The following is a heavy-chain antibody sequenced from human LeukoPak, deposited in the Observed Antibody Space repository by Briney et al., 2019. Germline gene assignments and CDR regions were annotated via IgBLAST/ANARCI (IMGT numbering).Heavy chain of an antibody. CDR1: GFTFSNAW. J-gene: IGHJ4*02. CDR3: ARAPGYYYDSSGYFSY. CDR2: IRSTTDGATT. V-gene: IGHV3-15*01. D-gene: IGHD3-22*01. Sequence: GGSPRLSCAASGFTFSNAWMSWVRQAPGKGLEWVGRIRSTTDGATTDYAAPVKGRFTISRDDSKNTLYLQMNSLRAEDTAVYYCARAPGYYYDSSGYFSYWGQGTLVTVSS.